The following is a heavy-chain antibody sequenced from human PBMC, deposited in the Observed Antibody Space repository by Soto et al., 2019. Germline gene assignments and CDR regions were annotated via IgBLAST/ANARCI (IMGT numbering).Heavy chain of an antibody. Sequence: QVQLMESGGGLVKPGGSLRLSCAASGLTFSDYYMSWIRQAPGKGLEWVSYIGSSSSYTNYADSVKGRLTISRDSAKNSLYLQMNSLRAEDTAVYYCARDADILTGSDAFDIWGQGTMVTVSS. CDR1: GLTFSDYY. D-gene: IGHD3-9*01. J-gene: IGHJ3*02. CDR2: IGSSSSYT. CDR3: ARDADILTGSDAFDI. V-gene: IGHV3-11*05.